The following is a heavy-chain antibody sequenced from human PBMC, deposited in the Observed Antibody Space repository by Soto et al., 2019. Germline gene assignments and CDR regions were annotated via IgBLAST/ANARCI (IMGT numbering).Heavy chain of an antibody. J-gene: IGHJ6*02. D-gene: IGHD3-22*01. CDR2: INHSGST. Sequence: PSETLSLTCAVYVGSISGYYWSWIRQPPGKGLEWIGEINHSGSTNYNPSLKSRVTISVDTSKNQFSLKLSSVTDADTAVYYCARTRKTYYYDSSGYYSHYYYGMDVWGQGTTVT. CDR3: ARTRKTYYYDSSGYYSHYYYGMDV. V-gene: IGHV4-34*01. CDR1: VGSISGYY.